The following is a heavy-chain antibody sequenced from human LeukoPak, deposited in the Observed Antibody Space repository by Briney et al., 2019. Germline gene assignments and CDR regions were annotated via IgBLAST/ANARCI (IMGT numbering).Heavy chain of an antibody. J-gene: IGHJ3*02. CDR1: GGSFSGYY. Sequence: SETLSLTCAVYGGSFSGYYWSWIRQPPGKGLEWIGYIYHSGSTYYNPSLKSRVTISVDRSKNQFSLKLSSVTAADTAVYYCARTSIAARRANAFDIWGQGAMVTVSS. D-gene: IGHD6-6*01. CDR2: IYHSGST. V-gene: IGHV4-30-2*01. CDR3: ARTSIAARRANAFDI.